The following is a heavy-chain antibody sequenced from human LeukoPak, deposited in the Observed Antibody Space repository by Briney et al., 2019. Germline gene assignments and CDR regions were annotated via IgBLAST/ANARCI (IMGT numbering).Heavy chain of an antibody. CDR1: GGSISSYY. D-gene: IGHD5-18*01. V-gene: IGHV4-59*01. CDR2: IYYSGST. Sequence: SETLSLTCTVSGGSISSYYWSWIRQPPGKGLEWIGYIYYSGSTNYDPSLKSRVTISVDTSKNQFSLKLSSVTAADTAVYYCARDLGLLWFDYWGQGTLVTVSS. J-gene: IGHJ5*01. CDR3: ARDLGLLWFDY.